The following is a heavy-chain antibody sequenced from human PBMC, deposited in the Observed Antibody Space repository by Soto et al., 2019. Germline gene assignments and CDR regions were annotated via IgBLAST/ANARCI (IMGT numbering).Heavy chain of an antibody. D-gene: IGHD6-13*01. CDR3: ANGCGDLAEAGCVDY. Sequence: QVQLVESGGGVVQPGRSLRLSCAASGFTFSSYGMHWVRQAPGKGLEWVAVISYDGSNKYYADSVKGRFTISRDNSKNTLYLQMNSLRAEDTAVYYCANGCGDLAEAGCVDYWGQGTLVTVSS. J-gene: IGHJ4*02. V-gene: IGHV3-30*18. CDR2: ISYDGSNK. CDR1: GFTFSSYG.